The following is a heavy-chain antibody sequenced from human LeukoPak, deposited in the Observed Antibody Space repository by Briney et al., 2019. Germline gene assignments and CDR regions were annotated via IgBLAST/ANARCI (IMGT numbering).Heavy chain of an antibody. CDR3: ARDKGPYRYFDL. V-gene: IGHV4-59*01. J-gene: IGHJ2*01. CDR1: DGSISSYY. CDR2: IYNSGST. Sequence: SETLSLTCIVSDGSISSYYWNWIRQPPGKGLEWIGNIYNSGSTDYNPSLKSRVTISVNLSKKQISLKLSSVTAADTAVYYCARDKGPYRYFDLWGRGTLVTVSS.